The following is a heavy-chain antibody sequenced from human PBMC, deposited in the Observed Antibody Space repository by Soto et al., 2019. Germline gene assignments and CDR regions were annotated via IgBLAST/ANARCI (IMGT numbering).Heavy chain of an antibody. CDR1: GPTFIAYY. J-gene: IGHJ4*02. Sequence: QLVQSGAEVKKPGASMRVSCKTSGPTFIAYYIHWVRQAPGQGLEWMGWIDPKSGGTTYEQKFLGRVTMTRDTSINTAYMDLNRLTFDDTAVYYCARVSVDVPEWGQGTLITVSS. D-gene: IGHD5-12*01. V-gene: IGHV1-2*02. CDR2: IDPKSGGT. CDR3: ARVSVDVPE.